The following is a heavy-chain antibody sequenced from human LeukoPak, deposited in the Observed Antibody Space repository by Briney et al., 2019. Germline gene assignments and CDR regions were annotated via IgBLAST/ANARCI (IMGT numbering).Heavy chain of an antibody. Sequence: PSETLFLTCTVSGDSISSGSYYWSWIRQPAGKGLEWIGRFYTSGSTNYNPSLKSRVTISVDTSKNQFSLKLSSVTAADTAVYYCARDILGPSGYWGQGTLVIVSS. D-gene: IGHD3/OR15-3a*01. V-gene: IGHV4-61*02. J-gene: IGHJ4*02. CDR3: ARDILGPSGY. CDR1: GDSISSGSYY. CDR2: FYTSGST.